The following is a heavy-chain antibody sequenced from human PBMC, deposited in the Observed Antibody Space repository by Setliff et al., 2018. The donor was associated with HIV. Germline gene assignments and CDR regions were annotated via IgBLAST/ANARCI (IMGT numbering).Heavy chain of an antibody. V-gene: IGHV4-39*01. CDR3: ARHRGITMIVVVILDAFDI. Sequence: SETLSLTCTVSGGSISSSSYYWGWIRQPPGKGLEWIGSIYYSGSTYYNPSLKSRVTISVDTSKNQFSLKLSSVTAADTAVYYRARHRGITMIVVVILDAFDIWGQGTMVTVSS. D-gene: IGHD3-22*01. CDR1: GGSISSSSYY. CDR2: IYYSGST. J-gene: IGHJ3*02.